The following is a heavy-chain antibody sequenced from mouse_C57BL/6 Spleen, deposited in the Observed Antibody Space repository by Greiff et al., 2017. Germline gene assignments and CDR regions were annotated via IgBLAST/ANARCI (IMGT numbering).Heavy chain of an antibody. CDR3: ASSCDGSRYWYFDV. J-gene: IGHJ1*03. D-gene: IGHD1-1*01. CDR2: IYPGSGST. V-gene: IGHV1-55*01. Sequence: QVQLQQPGAELVKPGASVKMSCKASGYTFTSYWITWVKQRPGQGLEWIGDIYPGSGSTNYNEKFKSKATLTVDTSSSTAYMQLSSLTSEDSAVYYCASSCDGSRYWYFDVWGTGTTVTVSS. CDR1: GYTFTSYW.